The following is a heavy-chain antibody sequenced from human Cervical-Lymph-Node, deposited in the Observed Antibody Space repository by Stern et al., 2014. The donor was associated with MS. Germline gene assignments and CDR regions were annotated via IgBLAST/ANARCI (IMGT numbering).Heavy chain of an antibody. CDR3: ARRVAAAGTHYYGLFGH. CDR2: VSPRSGGT. CDR1: GYTFSAYY. Sequence: QVQLVQSGAEVKEPGASVKVSCKASGYTFSAYYIHWVRQAPGQGLEWLGRVSPRSGGTNFAQKFQLRFTMTSDTSIATAYMELTRLRSDDTAVYYCARRVAAAGTHYYGLFGHWGQGTLVTVSS. J-gene: IGHJ4*02. V-gene: IGHV1-2*06. D-gene: IGHD6-13*01.